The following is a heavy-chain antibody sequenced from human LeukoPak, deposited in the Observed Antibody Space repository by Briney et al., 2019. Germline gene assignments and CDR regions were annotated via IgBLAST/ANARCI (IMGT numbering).Heavy chain of an antibody. V-gene: IGHV4-59*01. J-gene: IGHJ4*02. Sequence: KPSETLSLTCTVSGGSISSYYWSWVRQPPGKGLEWIGYIYYSGSTNYNPSLKSRVTISVDTSKNQFSLKLSSVTAADTAVYYCPRDQLWFGYWGQGTLVTVSS. CDR2: IYYSGST. D-gene: IGHD5-18*01. CDR1: GGSISSYY. CDR3: PRDQLWFGY.